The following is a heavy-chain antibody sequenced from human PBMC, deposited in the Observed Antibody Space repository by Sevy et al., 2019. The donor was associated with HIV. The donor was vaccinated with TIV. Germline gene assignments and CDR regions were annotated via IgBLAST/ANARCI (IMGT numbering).Heavy chain of an antibody. D-gene: IGHD2-8*01. V-gene: IGHV3-30*18. CDR2: ISHDGSNK. CDR3: AKQGGYCSNGVCYSAFDY. J-gene: IGHJ4*02. Sequence: GWSLRLSCAASGFTFSSFGMHWVRQAPGKGLEWVAIISHDGSNKIYADSVKGRFTISRDNSKNTLYLQMDSLRADDTAVYYCAKQGGYCSNGVCYSAFDYWGQGTLVTVSS. CDR1: GFTFSSFG.